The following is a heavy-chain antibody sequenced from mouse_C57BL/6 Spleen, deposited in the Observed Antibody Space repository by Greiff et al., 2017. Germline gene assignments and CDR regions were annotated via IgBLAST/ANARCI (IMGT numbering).Heavy chain of an antibody. V-gene: IGHV1-18*01. J-gene: IGHJ3*01. CDR1: GYTFTDYN. CDR2: INPNNGGT. CDR3: ARQGSDKNWLAY. Sequence: EVQLQQSGPELVQPGASVRIPCKASGYTFTDYNMDWVQQSPGKSLEWIGDINPNNGGTIYNQKVKGKATLTVDKSSSTAYRELHSLTSEDAAVYYFARQGSDKNWLAYWGQGTLVTVSA.